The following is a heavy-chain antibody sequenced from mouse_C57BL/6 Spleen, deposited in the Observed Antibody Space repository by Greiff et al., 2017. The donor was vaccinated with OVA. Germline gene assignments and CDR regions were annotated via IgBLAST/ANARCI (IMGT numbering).Heavy chain of an antibody. V-gene: IGHV1-69*01. CDR3: ARSASTTVAY. CDR1: GYTFTSYW. Sequence: QVQLQQPGAELVMPGASVKLSCKASGYTFTSYWMHWVKQRPGQGLEWIGEIDPSDSYTNYNQKFKGKSTLTVDKSSSTAYMPLSSLTSEDSAVYYCARSASTTVAYWGQGTLVTVSA. D-gene: IGHD1-1*01. CDR2: IDPSDSYT. J-gene: IGHJ3*01.